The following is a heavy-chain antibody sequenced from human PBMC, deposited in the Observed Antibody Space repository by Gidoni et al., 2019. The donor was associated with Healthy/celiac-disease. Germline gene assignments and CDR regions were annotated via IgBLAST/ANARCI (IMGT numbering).Heavy chain of an antibody. Sequence: QLQLQASVPGLVKPSAPLSLTCTVSGGSIRSSSYYWGWIRQPPGKGREWIGSIYYSGSTYYNPSLKSRVTISVDTSKNQCSLKLSSVTAADTAVYYCARTGGNWFDPWGQGTLVTVSS. V-gene: IGHV4-39*01. D-gene: IGHD3-10*01. CDR3: ARTGGNWFDP. CDR1: GGSIRSSSYY. CDR2: IYYSGST. J-gene: IGHJ5*02.